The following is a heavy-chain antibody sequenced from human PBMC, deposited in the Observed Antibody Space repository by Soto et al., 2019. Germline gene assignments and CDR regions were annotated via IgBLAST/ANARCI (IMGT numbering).Heavy chain of an antibody. V-gene: IGHV4-31*03. Sequence: TLSLTRTVSGGSIRSGGYHRSWIRQNPGKGPEWIGYIYYSGSTYYNPSLKSRVTISVDTSKNQFSLKLSSVTAADTAVYYCARNIGDIVVVVAAPSWFDPWGQGTLVTVSS. J-gene: IGHJ5*02. CDR1: GGSIRSGGYH. CDR2: IYYSGST. D-gene: IGHD2-15*01. CDR3: ARNIGDIVVVVAAPSWFDP.